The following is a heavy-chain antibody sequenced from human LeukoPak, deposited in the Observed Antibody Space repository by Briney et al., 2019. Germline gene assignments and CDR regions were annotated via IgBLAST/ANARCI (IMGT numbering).Heavy chain of an antibody. J-gene: IGHJ3*02. CDR2: ISGSGGST. D-gene: IGHD3-3*01. Sequence: GGCLRLSCAASGFTFTSYAMSWVRQAPGKGLEWVSAISGSGGSTYYADSVKGRFTISRDNSKNTLYLQMNSLRAEDTAVYYCAKERGSYYDFWSGYDAFDIWGQGTMVTVSS. V-gene: IGHV3-23*01. CDR1: GFTFTSYA. CDR3: AKERGSYYDFWSGYDAFDI.